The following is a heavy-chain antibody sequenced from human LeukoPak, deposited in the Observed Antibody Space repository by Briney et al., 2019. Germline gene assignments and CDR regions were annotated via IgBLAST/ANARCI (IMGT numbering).Heavy chain of an antibody. V-gene: IGHV1-69*01. CDR2: IIPIFGTA. J-gene: IGHJ4*02. D-gene: IGHD2-8*01. CDR3: ARGYCTNGLCRLFDY. Sequence: SVKVSCTASGGTFSSYAISWVRQAPGQGLEWMGGIIPIFGTANYAQKFQGRVTITADESTSTAYMELSSLRSEDTAVYYCARGYCTNGLCRLFDYWGQGTLVTVSS. CDR1: GGTFSSYA.